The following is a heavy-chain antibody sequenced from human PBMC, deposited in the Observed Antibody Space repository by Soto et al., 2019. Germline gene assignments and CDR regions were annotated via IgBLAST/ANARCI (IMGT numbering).Heavy chain of an antibody. CDR2: ISAYNGNT. D-gene: IGHD1-26*01. CDR3: ARGGGATIWPSYGMDV. CDR1: GYAFTSYG. J-gene: IGHJ6*02. V-gene: IGHV1-18*01. Sequence: VSVKVSCKASGYAFTSYGISWVRQAPGQRLEWMGWISAYNGNTNYAQKLQGRVTMTTDTSTSTAYMELRSLRSDDTAVYYCARGGGATIWPSYGMDVWGQGTTVTVSS.